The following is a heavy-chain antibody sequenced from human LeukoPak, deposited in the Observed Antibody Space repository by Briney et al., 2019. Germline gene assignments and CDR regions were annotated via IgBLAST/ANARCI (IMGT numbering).Heavy chain of an antibody. D-gene: IGHD4-11*01. J-gene: IGHJ5*02. V-gene: IGHV3-21*01. CDR3: ARDLTVTSTCWFDL. CDR1: GFTFSAYT. CDR2: ITGSSTYI. Sequence: GGSLRLSCAVSGFTFSAYTMNWVRQAPGEGLEWVSSITGSSTYIYYADSVKGRFTISRDNAKDSLYLQMNNLGAEDTAVYYCARDLTVTSTCWFDLWGQGTLVTVSS.